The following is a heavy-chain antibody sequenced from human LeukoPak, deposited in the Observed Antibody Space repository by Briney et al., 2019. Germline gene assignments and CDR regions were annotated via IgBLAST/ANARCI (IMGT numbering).Heavy chain of an antibody. CDR1: GFSFSEHS. CDR3: ARDRDWSFDY. J-gene: IGHJ4*02. Sequence: GGSLRLSCAASGFSFSEHSMNWVRQAPGKGLEWVSNIRGSSSAMNYADSVKGLFTISRDNAKNSLYLEMSSLRAEDTAVYYCARDRDWSFDYWGLGTLVSVSS. V-gene: IGHV3-48*04. CDR2: IRGSSSAM. D-gene: IGHD3-9*01.